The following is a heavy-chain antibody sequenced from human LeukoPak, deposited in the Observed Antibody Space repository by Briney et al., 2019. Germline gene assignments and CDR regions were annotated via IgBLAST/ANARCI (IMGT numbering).Heavy chain of an antibody. CDR2: IYHSGST. CDR3: ARGGAVVRGVIIKIFDY. J-gene: IGHJ4*02. V-gene: IGHV4-4*02. Sequence: SGTLSLTCAVSGGSTSSSNWWSWVRQPPGKGLEWIGEIYHSGSTNYNPSLKSRVTISVDKSKNQFSLKLSSVTAADTAVYYCARGGAVVRGVIIKIFDYWGQGTLVTVSS. CDR1: GGSTSSSNW. D-gene: IGHD3-10*01.